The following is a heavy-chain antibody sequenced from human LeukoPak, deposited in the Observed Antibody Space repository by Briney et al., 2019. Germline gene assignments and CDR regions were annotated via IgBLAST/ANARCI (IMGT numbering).Heavy chain of an antibody. CDR2: IYTSGST. CDR1: GGSISSGSYY. D-gene: IGHD2-21*02. V-gene: IGHV4-61*02. J-gene: IGHJ5*02. Sequence: PSETLSLTCTVSGGSISSGSYYWSWIRQPAGKGLEWIGRIYTSGSTNYNPSLKSRVTISVDTSKNQFSLKLSSVTAADTAVYYCARARGFGGGDQNWFDPWGQGTLVTVSS. CDR3: ARARGFGGGDQNWFDP.